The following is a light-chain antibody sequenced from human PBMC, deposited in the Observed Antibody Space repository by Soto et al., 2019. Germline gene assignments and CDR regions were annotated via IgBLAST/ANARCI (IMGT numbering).Light chain of an antibody. J-gene: IGLJ1*01. V-gene: IGLV2-11*01. Sequence: QSALTQPRSVSGSPGQSVTISCTGTSSDVGGYNHVSWYQQNPGEAPKVMIYDVSKRPSGVPDRFSGSKSGNTASLTISGLQAEDEADYYCRSYAGSSAYVFGAGTKLTVL. CDR1: SSDVGGYNH. CDR3: RSYAGSSAYV. CDR2: DVS.